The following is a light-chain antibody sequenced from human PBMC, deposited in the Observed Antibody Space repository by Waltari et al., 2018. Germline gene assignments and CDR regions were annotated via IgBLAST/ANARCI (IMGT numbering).Light chain of an antibody. V-gene: IGKV2-30*02. Sequence: SRDRRGGKSYLKWFQRWAGQAPGRLFYEVSNRDPGVPDRFSCSGSGSDFTLKISGVEAEEVGVYYWMQGTHWPAVAIGGGTKVEIK. CDR1: SRDRRGGKSY. CDR2: EVS. CDR3: MQGTHWPAVA. J-gene: IGKJ4*01.